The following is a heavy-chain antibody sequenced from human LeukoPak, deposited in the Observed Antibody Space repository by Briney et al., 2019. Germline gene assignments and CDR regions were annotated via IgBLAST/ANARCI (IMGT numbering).Heavy chain of an antibody. J-gene: IGHJ4*02. CDR2: IYYSGNT. V-gene: IGHV4-39*01. CDR1: GGSISSSSYN. CDR3: AGGSDWYNY. Sequence: SETLSLTCTVSGGSISSSSYNWAWIRQPPGKGLEWIGTIYYSGNTYYNPSLKSRVTISVDTSKIQFSLKVSSVTATDTAVYYCAGGSDWYNYWGQGTLVTVSS. D-gene: IGHD6-19*01.